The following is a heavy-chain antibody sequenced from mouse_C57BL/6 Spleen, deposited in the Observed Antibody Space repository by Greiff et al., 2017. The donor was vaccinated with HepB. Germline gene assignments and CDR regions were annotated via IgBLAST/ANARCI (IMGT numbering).Heavy chain of an antibody. CDR1: GYTFTSYW. CDR3: ASRGDYDGPVSY. V-gene: IGHV1-55*01. D-gene: IGHD2-4*01. J-gene: IGHJ3*01. Sequence: QVQLKQPGAELVKPGASVKMSCKASGYTFTSYWITWVKQRPGQGLEWIGDIYPGSGSTNYNEKFKSKATLTVDTSSSTAYMQLSSLTSEDSAVYYCASRGDYDGPVSYWGQGTLVTVSA. CDR2: IYPGSGST.